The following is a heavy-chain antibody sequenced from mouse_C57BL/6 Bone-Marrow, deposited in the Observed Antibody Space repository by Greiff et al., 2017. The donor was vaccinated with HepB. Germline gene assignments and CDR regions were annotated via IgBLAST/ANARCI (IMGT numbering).Heavy chain of an antibody. D-gene: IGHD2-4*01. CDR2: ISSGSSTI. Sequence: EVHLVESGGGLVKPGGSLKLSCAASGFTFSDYGMHWVRQAPEKGLEWVAYISSGSSTIYYADTVKGRFTISRDNAKNTLFLQMTSLRSEDTAMYYCARVYDYEGAWFAYWGQGTLVTVSA. V-gene: IGHV5-17*01. CDR3: ARVYDYEGAWFAY. CDR1: GFTFSDYG. J-gene: IGHJ3*01.